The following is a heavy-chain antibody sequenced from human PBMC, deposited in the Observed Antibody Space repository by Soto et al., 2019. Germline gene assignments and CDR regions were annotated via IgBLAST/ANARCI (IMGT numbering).Heavy chain of an antibody. CDR2: ISYDGSNK. J-gene: IGHJ4*02. D-gene: IGHD2-21*02. V-gene: IGHV3-30-3*01. Sequence: PCKGLEWVAVISYDGSNKYYADSVKGRFTISRDNSKNTLYLQMNSLRAEDTAVYDCARAYEGDDFAFRRQGT. CDR3: ARAYEGDDFAF.